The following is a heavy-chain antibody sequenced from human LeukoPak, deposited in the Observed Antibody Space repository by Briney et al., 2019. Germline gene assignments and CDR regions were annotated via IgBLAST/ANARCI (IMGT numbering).Heavy chain of an antibody. D-gene: IGHD2-15*01. CDR2: FDPEDGET. Sequence: ALVKVSCKVSGYTLTELSMHWVRQAPGKGLEWMGGFDPEDGETIYAQKFQGRVTMTEDTSTDTAYMELSSLRSEDTAVYYCATKWGLRSYWYFDLWGRGTLVTVSS. V-gene: IGHV1-24*01. CDR3: ATKWGLRSYWYFDL. J-gene: IGHJ2*01. CDR1: GYTLTELS.